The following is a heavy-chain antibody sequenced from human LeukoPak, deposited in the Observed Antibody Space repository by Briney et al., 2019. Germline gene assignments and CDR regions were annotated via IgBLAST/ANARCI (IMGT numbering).Heavy chain of an antibody. CDR1: GYAFTGYY. CDR3: ARDRGLVVDAYNFDY. CDR2: INPNSGGT. V-gene: IGHV1-2*02. J-gene: IGHJ4*02. Sequence: ASVKVSCKASGYAFTGYYMHWVRQAPGQGLEWMGWINPNSGGTNYAQKFQGRVTMTRDTSISTAYMELSRLRSDDTAVYYCARDRGLVVDAYNFDYWGEGTLVTVSS. D-gene: IGHD2-15*01.